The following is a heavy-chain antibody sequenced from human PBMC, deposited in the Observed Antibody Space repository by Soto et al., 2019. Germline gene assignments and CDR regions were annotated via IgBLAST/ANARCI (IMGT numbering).Heavy chain of an antibody. D-gene: IGHD3-10*01. CDR1: GYTFTSYY. CDR3: ASDYCGSGSAPGWYFDL. J-gene: IGHJ2*01. Sequence: QVQLVQSGAEVKKPGASVKVSCKASGYTFTSYYMHWVRQAPGQGLEWMGIINPSGGSTSYAQKFQGRVTMTRDTSTSTVYMELSSLRSEDTAGYYCASDYCGSGSAPGWYFDLWGRGTLVTVS. CDR2: INPSGGST. V-gene: IGHV1-46*03.